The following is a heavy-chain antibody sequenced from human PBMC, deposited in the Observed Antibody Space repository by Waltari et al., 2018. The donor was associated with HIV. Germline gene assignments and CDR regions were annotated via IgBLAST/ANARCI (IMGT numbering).Heavy chain of an antibody. CDR2: MDPGSGHT. CDR1: GYTFTGHY. V-gene: IGHV1-2*06. J-gene: IGHJ6*04. CDR3: ARDMGYNTPSRALDV. Sequence: QVQLEQSGAEVKKPGASVKVSCKASGYTFTGHYIHWVRQAPGEGIEWMGRMDPGSGHTNYAHNLQDRVTLTRDTSINTAYMDLSGLRSDDTAVYYCARDMGYNTPSRALDVWGEGTTVTVSS. D-gene: IGHD5-12*01.